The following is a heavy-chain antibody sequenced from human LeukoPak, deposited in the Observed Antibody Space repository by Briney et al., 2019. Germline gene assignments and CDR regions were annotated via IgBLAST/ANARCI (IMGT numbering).Heavy chain of an antibody. Sequence: GGSLRLSCAASGFSFTTYWMSWVRQAPGKGLEWVANIKQDGTEKYYVDSVKGRFTISRDSAKNSLYLQMNSLRAEDTAVYYCARVWYDILTYYYYYYYMDVWGKGTTVTISS. CDR2: IKQDGTEK. V-gene: IGHV3-7*01. CDR1: GFSFTTYW. CDR3: ARVWYDILTYYYYYYYMDV. J-gene: IGHJ6*03. D-gene: IGHD3-9*01.